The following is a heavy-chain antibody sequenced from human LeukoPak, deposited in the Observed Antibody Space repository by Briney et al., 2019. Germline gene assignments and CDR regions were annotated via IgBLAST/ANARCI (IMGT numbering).Heavy chain of an antibody. CDR2: ISGSGGST. V-gene: IGHV3-23*01. Sequence: GGSLRLSCAASGFTFSSYAMSWVRQAPGKGLEWVSAISGSGGSTYYADSVRGRFTISRDNSKNTLYLQMNSLRAEDTAVYYCAKDISGWYGSFAFDIWGQGTMVTVSS. CDR3: AKDISGWYGSFAFDI. CDR1: GFTFSSYA. D-gene: IGHD6-19*01. J-gene: IGHJ3*02.